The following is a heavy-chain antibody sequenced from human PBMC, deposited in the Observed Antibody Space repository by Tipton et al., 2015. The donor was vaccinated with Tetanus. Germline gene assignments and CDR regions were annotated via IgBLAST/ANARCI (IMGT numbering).Heavy chain of an antibody. CDR3: ARGLPREPWSFDY. Sequence: TLSLTCTVSGASINAGGYLWTWVRQHSGKGLEWIGNIYYTALTSYTPSLNGRVTISVDTSKNQFSLRLTSVTAADTAVYYCARGLPREPWSFDYWGQGMQVTVSS. D-gene: IGHD1-26*01. CDR1: GASINAGGYL. J-gene: IGHJ4*02. CDR2: IYYTALT. V-gene: IGHV4-31*03.